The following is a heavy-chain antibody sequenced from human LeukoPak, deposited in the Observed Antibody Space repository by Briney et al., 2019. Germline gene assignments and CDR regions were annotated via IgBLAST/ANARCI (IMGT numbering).Heavy chain of an antibody. CDR3: ASAWAVGAPTDY. CDR1: GYTFTGYY. Sequence: TSVKVSCKASGYTFTGYYMHWVRQAPGQGLEWMGWINPNSGGTNYAQKFQGRVTMTRDTSISTAYMELSRLRSDDTAVYYCASAWAVGAPTDYWGQGTLVTVSS. CDR2: INPNSGGT. J-gene: IGHJ4*02. V-gene: IGHV1-2*02. D-gene: IGHD1-26*01.